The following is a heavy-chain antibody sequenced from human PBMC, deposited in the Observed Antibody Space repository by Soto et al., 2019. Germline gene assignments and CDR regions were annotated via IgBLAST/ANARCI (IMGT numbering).Heavy chain of an antibody. Sequence: EVQLVESGGGLVQPGGSLRLSCAASGFTFSSYWMHWVRQAPGKGLVWVSRINSDGSSTNYADSVKGRFTISRDNAKNTLYLQMNRLSAEDTAVYFCARGYRGSYGNDYWGQGTLVTVSS. CDR2: INSDGSST. V-gene: IGHV3-74*01. D-gene: IGHD1-26*01. J-gene: IGHJ4*02. CDR1: GFTFSSYW. CDR3: ARGYRGSYGNDY.